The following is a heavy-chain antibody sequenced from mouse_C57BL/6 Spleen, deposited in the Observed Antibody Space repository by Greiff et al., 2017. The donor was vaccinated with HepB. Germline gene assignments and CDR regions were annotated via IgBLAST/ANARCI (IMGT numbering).Heavy chain of an antibody. CDR3: TRQWLGAWFAY. Sequence: QVQLQQSGAELVRPGASVTLSCKASGYTFTDYEMHWVKQTPVHGLEWIGAIDPETGGTAYNQKFKGKAILTADKSSSTAYMELRSLTSEDSAVYYCTRQWLGAWFAYWGQGTLVTVSA. V-gene: IGHV1-15*01. J-gene: IGHJ3*01. CDR2: IDPETGGT. CDR1: GYTFTDYE. D-gene: IGHD2-2*01.